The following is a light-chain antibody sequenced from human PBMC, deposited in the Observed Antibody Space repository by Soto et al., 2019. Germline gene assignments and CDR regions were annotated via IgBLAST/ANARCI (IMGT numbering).Light chain of an antibody. J-gene: IGKJ1*01. CDR3: QQYNSYSWT. Sequence: DIQMTQSPSTLSASVGDRVTITCRASQSISSWLDWYQQKPGKAPKLLIYKASSLEREVTSRFSDSGAGTEVPLTISSLQPDDFETYYCQQYNSYSWTFGQGTKVEIK. V-gene: IGKV1-5*03. CDR1: QSISSW. CDR2: KAS.